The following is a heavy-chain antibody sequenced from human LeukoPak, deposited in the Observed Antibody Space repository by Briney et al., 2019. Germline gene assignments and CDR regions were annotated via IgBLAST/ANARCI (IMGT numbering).Heavy chain of an antibody. D-gene: IGHD3-10*01. CDR3: ARSVLLWFGELFGYYYYMDV. V-gene: IGHV1-18*01. J-gene: IGHJ6*03. Sequence: ASVKASCKASGYTFTSYGISWVRQAPGQGLEWMGWISAYNGNTNYAQKLQGRVTMTTDTSTSTAYMELRSLRSDDTAVYYCARSVLLWFGELFGYYYYMDVWGKGTTVTISS. CDR1: GYTFTSYG. CDR2: ISAYNGNT.